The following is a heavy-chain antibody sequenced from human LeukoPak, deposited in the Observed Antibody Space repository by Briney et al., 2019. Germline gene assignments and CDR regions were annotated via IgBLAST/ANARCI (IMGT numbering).Heavy chain of an antibody. CDR3: ARADVDV. CDR1: GFTFSSYA. J-gene: IGHJ6*03. CDR2: ISYDGSNK. V-gene: IGHV3-30-3*01. Sequence: GGSLRLSCAASGFTFSSYAMHWVRQAPGKGLEWVAVISYDGSNKYYADSVKGRFTISRDNSKNTLYLQMNSLRAEDTAVYYCARADVDVWGKGTTVAVSS.